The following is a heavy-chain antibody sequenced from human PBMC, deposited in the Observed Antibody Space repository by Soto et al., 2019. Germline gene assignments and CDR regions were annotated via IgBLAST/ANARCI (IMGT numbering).Heavy chain of an antibody. CDR3: AREKPAADGGGHWFDP. Sequence: QVQLQESGPGLVKPSQTLSLTCTVSGGSISSGDYYWSWIRQPPGKGLEWIGYIYYSGSTYYNPSLESLVTISVDTSKNQFSLKLSSVTAADTAVYYCAREKPAADGGGHWFDPWGQGTLVTVSS. D-gene: IGHD6-13*01. CDR1: GGSISSGDYY. V-gene: IGHV4-30-4*01. CDR2: IYYSGST. J-gene: IGHJ5*02.